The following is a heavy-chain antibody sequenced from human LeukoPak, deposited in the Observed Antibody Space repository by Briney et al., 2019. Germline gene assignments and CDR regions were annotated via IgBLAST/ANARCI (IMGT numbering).Heavy chain of an antibody. CDR3: ARVVPGTGFFY. CDR1: GFTFSSYW. D-gene: IGHD2-8*02. CDR2: INSDGSSA. Sequence: GGSLRLSCAASGFTFSSYWMHWDRQAPGKGLVWVTRINSDGSSASYADSVKGRFTISRDNAKNTLYLQMNSLRAEDTAVYYCARVVPGTGFFYWGQGTLVTVSS. V-gene: IGHV3-74*01. J-gene: IGHJ4*02.